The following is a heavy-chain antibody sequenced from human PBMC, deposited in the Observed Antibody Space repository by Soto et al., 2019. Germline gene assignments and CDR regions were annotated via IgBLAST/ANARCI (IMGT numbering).Heavy chain of an antibody. CDR2: ISGSGGST. CDR1: GFTFSSYA. V-gene: IGHV3-23*01. Sequence: GGSLRLSCAASGFTFSSYAMSWVRQAPGKGLEWVSAISGSGGSTYYADSVKGRFTISRDNSKNTLYLQMNSLRAEDTAVYYCASRVRYGLAALTGFDYWGQGTLVTVSS. CDR3: ASRVRYGLAALTGFDY. D-gene: IGHD3-10*01. J-gene: IGHJ4*02.